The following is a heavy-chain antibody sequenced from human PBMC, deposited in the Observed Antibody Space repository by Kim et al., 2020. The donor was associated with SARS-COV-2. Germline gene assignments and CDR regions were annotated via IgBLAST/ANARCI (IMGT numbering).Heavy chain of an antibody. J-gene: IGHJ4*02. CDR3: SSGPADLDSRVY. CDR1: GGSISSYY. CDR2: IHRSGSA. V-gene: IGHV4-4*07. D-gene: IGHD2-21*01. Sequence: SETLSLTCTVSGGSISSYYWSWIRQPAEKGLEWVGSIHRSGSAEYHPTLKRRGTMSIDTSKNKISLTLRLVSVAATALFFCSSGPADLDSRVYWGQGSL.